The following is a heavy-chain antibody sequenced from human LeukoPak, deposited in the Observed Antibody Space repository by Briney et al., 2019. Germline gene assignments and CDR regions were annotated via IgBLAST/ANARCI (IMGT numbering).Heavy chain of an antibody. V-gene: IGHV4-30-4*01. CDR3: ARFYGGNGFKAHYYYGMDV. CDR1: GGSISSYY. J-gene: IGHJ6*02. D-gene: IGHD4-23*01. CDR2: IYYSGST. Sequence: PSETLSLTCTVSGGSISSYYWSWIRQPPGKGLEWIGYIYYSGSTYYNPSLKSRVTISVDTSKNQFSLKLSSVTAADTAVYYCARFYGGNGFKAHYYYGMDVWGQGTTVTVSS.